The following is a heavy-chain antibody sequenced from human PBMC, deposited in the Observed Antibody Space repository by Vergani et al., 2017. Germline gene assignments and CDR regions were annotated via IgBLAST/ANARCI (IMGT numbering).Heavy chain of an antibody. CDR2: ISSSSRTI. Sequence: EVQLVESGGGLVQPGGSLRLSWQASGFTSRSYSMTWVRQAPGKGLEWVSYISSSSRTIYYAAAVRGRFTISRDNAKNSLYLKMNSLRAEDTAVYYCARGRHYGDPRDYWGQGTLVTVSS. CDR1: GFTSRSYS. CDR3: ARGRHYGDPRDY. V-gene: IGHV3-48*01. D-gene: IGHD4-17*01. J-gene: IGHJ4*02.